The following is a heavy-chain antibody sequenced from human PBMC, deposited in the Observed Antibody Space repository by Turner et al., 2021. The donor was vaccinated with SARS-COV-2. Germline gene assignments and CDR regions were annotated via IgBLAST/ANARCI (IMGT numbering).Heavy chain of an antibody. J-gene: IGHJ5*02. Sequence: QLQLQESGPGLVKPSETLSLTCTVSGGSISSSSYYWGWIRQPPGKGLEWIGCVYYRGSTYYNPSLESRVTISADTSKNQFSLKLISVTAADTAMYFCARQDYDFWSGYPNWLDPWGQGTLVIVSS. V-gene: IGHV4-39*01. CDR3: ARQDYDFWSGYPNWLDP. CDR2: VYYRGST. CDR1: GGSISSSSYY. D-gene: IGHD3-3*01.